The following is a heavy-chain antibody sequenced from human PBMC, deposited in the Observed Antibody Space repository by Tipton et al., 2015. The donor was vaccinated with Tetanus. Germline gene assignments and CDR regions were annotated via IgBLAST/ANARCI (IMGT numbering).Heavy chain of an antibody. CDR1: GYSISSGYY. D-gene: IGHD3-22*01. CDR3: ARVGDSSGYFPNWFDP. V-gene: IGHV4-38-2*01. CDR2: MYQSGST. J-gene: IGHJ5*02. Sequence: TLSLTCAVSGYSISSGYYWGWIRQPPGKGLEWIGSMYQSGSTFYTPSLKSRVTISLERSKNQFSLKLSSVTATDTAVYYCARVGDSSGYFPNWFDPWGLGALVTVSS.